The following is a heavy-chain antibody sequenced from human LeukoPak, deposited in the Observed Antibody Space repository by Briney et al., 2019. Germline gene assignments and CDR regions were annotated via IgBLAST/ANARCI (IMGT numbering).Heavy chain of an antibody. CDR1: GFSFSSHW. J-gene: IGHJ4*02. CDR2: IDTAGSTT. Sequence: GGSLRLSCAASGFSFSSHWMHWVRQVPGKRLLWVSHIDTAGSTTTYADSVKGRFTISRDNAKNTLYLQMNSLRGGDTAVYYCAREGGTYSFDYWGLGTVVTVSS. D-gene: IGHD3-16*01. V-gene: IGHV3-74*03. CDR3: AREGGTYSFDY.